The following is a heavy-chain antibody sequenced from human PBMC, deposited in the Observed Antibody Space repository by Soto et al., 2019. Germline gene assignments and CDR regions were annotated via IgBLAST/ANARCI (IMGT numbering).Heavy chain of an antibody. D-gene: IGHD6-19*01. CDR3: ARGLITGSHYSGGWYYFDS. J-gene: IGHJ4*02. CDR1: AESLSGHR. Sequence: VQLQQSGAGLLKPSETLSLTCAVYAESLSGHRWTWIRQSAGKGLQWIGQINHSGSASYNPSLKSRVTISVHTSNSQFSLELSSVTAADTAVYYCARGLITGSHYSGGWYYFDSWGQGTQVTVSS. V-gene: IGHV4-34*01. CDR2: INHSGSA.